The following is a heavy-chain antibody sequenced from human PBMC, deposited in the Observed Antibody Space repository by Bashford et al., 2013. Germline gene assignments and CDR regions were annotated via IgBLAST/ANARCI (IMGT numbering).Heavy chain of an antibody. V-gene: IGHV4-31*03. D-gene: IGHD5-24*01. CDR1: GGSISSGGYY. J-gene: IGHJ4*02. CDR3: ARRRDGSIYYFDY. Sequence: SETLSLTCTVSGGSISSGGYYWSWIRQHPGKGLEWIGYIYYSGSTYYNPSLKSRVTISVDTSKNQFSLKLSSVTAADTAVYYCARRRDGSIYYFDYWGQGTLVTVSS. CDR2: IYYSGST.